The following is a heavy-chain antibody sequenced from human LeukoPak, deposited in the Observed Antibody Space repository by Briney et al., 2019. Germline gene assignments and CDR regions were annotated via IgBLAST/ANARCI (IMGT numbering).Heavy chain of an antibody. CDR2: INHSGST. V-gene: IGHV4-34*01. Sequence: SETLSLTCGAYGGSFSGYYWSWIRQPPGKGLEWIGEINHSGSTNYNPSLKSRVTISVDTSKNQFSLKLTSVTAADTAVYYCARQTGSGLFILPGGQGTLVTVSS. CDR1: GGSFSGYY. D-gene: IGHD3/OR15-3a*01. CDR3: ARQTGSGLFILP. J-gene: IGHJ4*02.